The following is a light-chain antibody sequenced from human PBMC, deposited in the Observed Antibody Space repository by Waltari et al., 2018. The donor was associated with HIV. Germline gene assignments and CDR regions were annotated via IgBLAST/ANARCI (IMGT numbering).Light chain of an antibody. J-gene: IGKJ5*01. Sequence: DTQMTQSPTSVSASVGDSVTITCRASQNVRGWLAWYQQKPGKAPNLLIYATSSLKSGVPSRFSGSGSGTDYTLTISSLQPEDFATYYCQQANSFPITFGQGTRLEIK. V-gene: IGKV1D-12*01. CDR3: QQANSFPIT. CDR2: ATS. CDR1: QNVRGW.